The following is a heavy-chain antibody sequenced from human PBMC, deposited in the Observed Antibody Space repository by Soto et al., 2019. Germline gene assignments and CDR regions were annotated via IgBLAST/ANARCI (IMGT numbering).Heavy chain of an antibody. D-gene: IGHD4-17*01. Sequence: QVQLQESGPGLVKPSQTLSLTCTVSGGSISSGGYYWSWIRQHPGKGLEWIGYIYYSGSTYYNPSLKIRVTILVDTSKNQFSLKLSSVTAADTAVYYCARVRDYGVNAFGDNYFDYWGQGTLVTVSS. CDR2: IYYSGST. V-gene: IGHV4-31*03. CDR1: GGSISSGGYY. CDR3: ARVRDYGVNAFGDNYFDY. J-gene: IGHJ4*02.